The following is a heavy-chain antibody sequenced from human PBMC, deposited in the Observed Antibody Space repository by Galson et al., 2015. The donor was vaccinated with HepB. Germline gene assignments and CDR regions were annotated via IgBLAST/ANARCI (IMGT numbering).Heavy chain of an antibody. CDR1: GFTFSSYS. D-gene: IGHD3-10*01. V-gene: IGHV3-21*01. J-gene: IGHJ3*02. CDR3: ARVLSHVLLWGAFDI. CDR2: ISSSSSYI. Sequence: SLRLSCAASGFTFSSYSMNWVRQAPGKGLEWVSSISSSSSYIYYADSVKGRFTISRDNAKNSLYLQMNSLRAEDTAVYYCARVLSHVLLWGAFDIWGQGTMVTVSS.